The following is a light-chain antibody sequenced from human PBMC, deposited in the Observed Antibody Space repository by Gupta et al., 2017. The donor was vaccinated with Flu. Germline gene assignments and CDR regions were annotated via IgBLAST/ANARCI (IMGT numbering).Light chain of an antibody. J-gene: IGLJ3*02. CDR3: SPSAGSRVWV. V-gene: IGLV2-23*01. Sequence: QSALTQPASVSGSPGQSLTLSCAGISSGVVYSHLVSWYQQHPGNAPKLIIYEGTKRPSGVSDRFSAANSGNSASLTVSGLQAEDEADYYCSPSAGSRVWVFGGGTSLTVL. CDR2: EGT. CDR1: SSGVVYSHL.